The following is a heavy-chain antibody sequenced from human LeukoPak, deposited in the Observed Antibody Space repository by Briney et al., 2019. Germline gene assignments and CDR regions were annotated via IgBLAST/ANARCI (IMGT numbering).Heavy chain of an antibody. Sequence: PGGSLRLSCAAPGFTFSSYGMGWVRQAPGKGLEWVSTISITDGDTYYADSVKGRFTISRDNSKNTLYLQMNSLRAEDTAVYYCARDSKFDPANYFDYWGQGTLVTVSS. CDR3: ARDSKFDPANYFDY. D-gene: IGHD3-9*01. CDR1: GFTFSSYG. CDR2: ISITDGDT. V-gene: IGHV3-23*01. J-gene: IGHJ4*02.